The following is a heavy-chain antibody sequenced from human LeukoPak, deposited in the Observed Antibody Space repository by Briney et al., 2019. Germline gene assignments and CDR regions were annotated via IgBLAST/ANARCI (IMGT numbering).Heavy chain of an antibody. CDR1: AGSISTYY. CDR2: IYYSGST. Sequence: SETLSLTCTVSAGSISTYYWSWIRQPPGKGLEWIGYIYYSGSTNYNPSLKSRVTISVDTSKNQFSLKLSSVTAADTAVYYCAGRPYYYFAIDVWGRGTTVTVSS. V-gene: IGHV4-59*01. J-gene: IGHJ6*02. D-gene: IGHD1-26*01. CDR3: AGRPYYYFAIDV.